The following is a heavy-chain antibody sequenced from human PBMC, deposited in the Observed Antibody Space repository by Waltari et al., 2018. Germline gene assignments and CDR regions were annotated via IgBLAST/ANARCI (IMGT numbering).Heavy chain of an antibody. CDR3: ARGDGSGSFDY. CDR2: ISSSGSTK. J-gene: IGHJ4*02. V-gene: IGHV3-48*03. CDR1: GFTFSSYE. D-gene: IGHD3-10*01. Sequence: EVQLVESGGGLVQPGGSLRLSCAASGFTFSSYEMNWVRQAPGKGLEWVSYISSSGSTKYSADPVKGRFTISRDNAKNSLYLQMNSLRAEDTAVDYCARGDGSGSFDYWGQGTLVTVSS.